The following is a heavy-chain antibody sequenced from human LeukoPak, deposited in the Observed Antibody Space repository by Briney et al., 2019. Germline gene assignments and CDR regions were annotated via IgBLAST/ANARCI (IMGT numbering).Heavy chain of an antibody. CDR1: GFTVSSNY. J-gene: IGHJ2*01. CDR3: ARRDAHKNLYYFDL. V-gene: IGHV3-66*01. CDR2: IYASGST. Sequence: PGGSLSLSCAASGFTVSSNYMSWVRQAPGKGLEWVSIIYASGSTYYADSVKGRFTIFRDYSKNALYLQMNSLRAEDTALYYCARRDAHKNLYYFDLWGRGTLVTVSS. D-gene: IGHD5-24*01.